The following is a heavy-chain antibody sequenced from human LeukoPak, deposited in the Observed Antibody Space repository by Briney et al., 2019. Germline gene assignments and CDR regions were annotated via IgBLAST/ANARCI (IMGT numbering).Heavy chain of an antibody. Sequence: PGGSLRLSCAASGFTFSSYSMNWVRQAPGKGLEWVSSISSSRSYIYYADSVKGRLTISRDNAKNSLYLQMNSLRAEDTAVYYCARAAHTIFGEPNEFDYWGQGTLVTVSS. CDR3: ARAAHTIFGEPNEFDY. D-gene: IGHD3-3*01. J-gene: IGHJ4*02. CDR1: GFTFSSYS. CDR2: ISSSRSYI. V-gene: IGHV3-21*01.